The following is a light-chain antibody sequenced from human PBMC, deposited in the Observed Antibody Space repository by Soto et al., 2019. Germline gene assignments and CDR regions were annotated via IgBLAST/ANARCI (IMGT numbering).Light chain of an antibody. Sequence: QSVLTQPPSVSGAPGQRVTISCTGSSSNIGAGYDVHWYQQLPGTAPKLLIFININRPSGIPDRFSGSKSGTSASLAITGLLAEDDADYYCQSYDSSLSGYVFGTGTKVTVL. J-gene: IGLJ1*01. CDR2: INI. CDR3: QSYDSSLSGYV. CDR1: SSNIGAGYD. V-gene: IGLV1-40*01.